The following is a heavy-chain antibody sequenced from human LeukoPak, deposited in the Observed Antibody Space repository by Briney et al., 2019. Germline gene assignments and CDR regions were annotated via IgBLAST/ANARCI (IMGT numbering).Heavy chain of an antibody. Sequence: GGSLRLSCAASGFTFSSYWMSWVRQAPGKGLEWVSAISGSGGSTYYADSVKGRFIITRDNFKNTLYLQMNSPRLEDMAVYYCAKPSGSGVDYWGRGTRVTVSS. CDR3: AKPSGSGVDY. CDR1: GFTFSSYW. V-gene: IGHV3-23*01. D-gene: IGHD1-26*01. CDR2: ISGSGGST. J-gene: IGHJ4*02.